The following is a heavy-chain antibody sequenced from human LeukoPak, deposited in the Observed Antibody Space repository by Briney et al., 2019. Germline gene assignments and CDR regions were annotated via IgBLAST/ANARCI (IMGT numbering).Heavy chain of an antibody. CDR2: IYPGDSDV. Sequence: GESLKISCKASGYSFTSYWIAWVRQTPGCGLEYMGVIYPGDSDVRYSPSFQGQVTISVDKSISTAYLQWSSLEASDTAMYYCARHSGGSCFDYWGQGTLATVSS. J-gene: IGHJ4*02. V-gene: IGHV5-51*01. CDR1: GYSFTSYW. D-gene: IGHD3-10*01. CDR3: ARHSGGSCFDY.